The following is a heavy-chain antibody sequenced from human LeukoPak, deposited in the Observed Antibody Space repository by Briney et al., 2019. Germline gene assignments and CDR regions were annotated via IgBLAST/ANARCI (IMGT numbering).Heavy chain of an antibody. D-gene: IGHD3-10*01. J-gene: IGHJ4*02. CDR2: ISSSSNII. CDR1: GFTFSSYA. CDR3: ARDFAREFTIDY. V-gene: IGHV3-48*01. Sequence: GGSLRLSRAASGFTFSSYAMSWVRQAPGKGLQWVSYISSSSNIIYYADSVKGRFTISRDNAKNSLFLQMNSLRAEDTAVYYCARDFAREFTIDYWGQGTLVTVSS.